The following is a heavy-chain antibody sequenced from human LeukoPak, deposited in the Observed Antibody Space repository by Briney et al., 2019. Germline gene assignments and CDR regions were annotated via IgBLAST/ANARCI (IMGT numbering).Heavy chain of an antibody. J-gene: IGHJ4*02. D-gene: IGHD3-10*01. CDR2: INSDGSSI. CDR3: TRGRGVSFDY. V-gene: IGHV3-74*01. Sequence: VGSLRLSCSASGFTFCSYWMDWVRQAPGEGGVWVSRINSDGSSISYADSVKGRFTISRDNAKNTLYLQMNNLRAEDTAVYYCTRGRGVSFDYWGQGTLVTVSS. CDR1: GFTFCSYW.